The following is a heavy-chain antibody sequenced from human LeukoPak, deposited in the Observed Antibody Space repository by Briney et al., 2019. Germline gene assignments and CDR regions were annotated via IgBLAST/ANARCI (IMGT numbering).Heavy chain of an antibody. CDR3: SRENGAFSPFGY. CDR1: GASINNNF. D-gene: IGHD2-8*01. Sequence: SETLSLTCTVSGASINNNFWTWIRQPPGKGLEWIGYIYSSGSANYNPSLKSRVIISGDTSKNQISLNLTSVTAADTAVYYCSRENGAFSPFGYWGQGYLVTVLS. J-gene: IGHJ4*02. CDR2: IYSSGSA. V-gene: IGHV4-59*12.